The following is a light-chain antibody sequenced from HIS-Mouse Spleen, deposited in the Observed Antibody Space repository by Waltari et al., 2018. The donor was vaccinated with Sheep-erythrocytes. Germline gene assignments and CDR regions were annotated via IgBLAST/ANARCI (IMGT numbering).Light chain of an antibody. J-gene: IGLJ3*02. Sequence: LTCGSSTGAVTSGHYPYWFQQKPGQAPRTLIYDTSNKHSWTPARFSGSLLGGKAALTLSGAQPEDEADYYCSSYAGSNNWVFGGGTKLTVL. CDR3: SSYAGSNNWV. V-gene: IGLV7-46*01. CDR1: TGAVTSGHY. CDR2: DTS.